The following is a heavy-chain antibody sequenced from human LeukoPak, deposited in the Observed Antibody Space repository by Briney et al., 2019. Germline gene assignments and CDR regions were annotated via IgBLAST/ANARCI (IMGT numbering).Heavy chain of an antibody. J-gene: IGHJ4*02. CDR1: GYTFTSYG. Sequence: SVKVSCKASGYTFTSYGISWVRQAPGQGLEWMGWISAYNGNTNYAQKLQGRVTMTTDTSTSTAYMELRSLRSDDTAVYYCARDTGSGWSSNYFDYWGQGTLVTVSS. D-gene: IGHD6-19*01. CDR3: ARDTGSGWSSNYFDY. CDR2: ISAYNGNT. V-gene: IGHV1-18*01.